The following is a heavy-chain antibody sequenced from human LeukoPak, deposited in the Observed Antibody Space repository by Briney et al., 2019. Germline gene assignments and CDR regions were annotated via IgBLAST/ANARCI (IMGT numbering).Heavy chain of an antibody. CDR2: ISTYNGDT. Sequence: ASVKVSCKASGYTFTSYGINWVRQAPGQGLEWMGWISTYNGDTNYAQKLQGRVTITADESTSTAYMELSSLRSEDTAVYYCARRSYYDSSGLDYWGQGTLVTVSS. D-gene: IGHD3-22*01. V-gene: IGHV1-18*01. J-gene: IGHJ4*02. CDR1: GYTFTSYG. CDR3: ARRSYYDSSGLDY.